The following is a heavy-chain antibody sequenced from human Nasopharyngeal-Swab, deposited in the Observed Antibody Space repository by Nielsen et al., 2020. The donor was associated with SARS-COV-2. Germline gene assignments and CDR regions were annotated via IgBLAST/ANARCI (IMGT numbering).Heavy chain of an antibody. V-gene: IGHV1-18*01. CDR2: VSAFNGHT. D-gene: IGHD1-26*01. Sequence: WWQHATGQGLEWMGWVSAFNGHTNYAQKFQGRVTMTTDTYTSTAYMELRTLRSDDTAVYYCARGDSGSYSAYWGQGTLVTVSS. J-gene: IGHJ4*02. CDR3: ARGDSGSYSAY.